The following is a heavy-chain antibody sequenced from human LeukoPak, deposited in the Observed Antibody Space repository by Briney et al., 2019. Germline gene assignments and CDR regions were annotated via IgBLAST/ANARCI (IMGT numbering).Heavy chain of an antibody. CDR3: ARDMVRGSSGPVYYYYGMDV. Sequence: GASVKVSCKASGYTFTSYAMHWVRQAPGQRFEWMGWINAGNGNTKYSQKFQGRVTITRGTSASTAYMELSSLRSEDTAVYYCARDMVRGSSGPVYYYYGMDVWGQGTTVTVSS. J-gene: IGHJ6*02. CDR2: INAGNGNT. V-gene: IGHV1-3*01. CDR1: GYTFTSYA. D-gene: IGHD6-19*01.